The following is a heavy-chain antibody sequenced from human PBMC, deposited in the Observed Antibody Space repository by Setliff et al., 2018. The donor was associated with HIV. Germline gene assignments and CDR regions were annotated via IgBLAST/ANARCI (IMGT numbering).Heavy chain of an antibody. CDR3: AREDYYYYGMDV. CDR2: IYTSGST. Sequence: SETLSLTCAVYGGSFSGYYWSWIRQPAGKGLEWIGRIYTSGSTNYNPSLKSRVTISVDTSKNQFSLKLSSVTAAETAVYYCAREDYYYYGMDVWGQGTTVTVS. V-gene: IGHV4-4*07. J-gene: IGHJ6*02. CDR1: GGSFSGYY.